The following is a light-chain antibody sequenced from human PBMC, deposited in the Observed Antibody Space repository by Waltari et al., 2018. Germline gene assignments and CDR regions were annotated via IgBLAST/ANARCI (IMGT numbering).Light chain of an antibody. CDR3: QQYNNSPWT. CDR2: AAS. Sequence: PGERATLSYRASQSIGSNYLAWYQQRPGQAPRLLIYAASSRATGIPDRFSGGASGTDFTLTISRLEPEDFAVYFCQQYNNSPWTFGQGTKVEIK. J-gene: IGKJ1*01. V-gene: IGKV3-20*01. CDR1: QSIGSNY.